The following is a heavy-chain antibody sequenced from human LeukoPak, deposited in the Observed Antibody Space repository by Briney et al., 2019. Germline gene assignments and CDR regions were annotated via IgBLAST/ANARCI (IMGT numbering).Heavy chain of an antibody. Sequence: SETLSLTCTVSGGSISSYYWSWIRQPAGKGLEWIGRIYTSGSTNYNPSLKSRVTMSVDTSKNQFSLKLSSVTAADTAVYYCARHGGGIAVAAYAFDIWGQGTMVTVSS. V-gene: IGHV4-4*07. CDR3: ARHGGGIAVAAYAFDI. J-gene: IGHJ3*02. D-gene: IGHD6-19*01. CDR1: GGSISSYY. CDR2: IYTSGST.